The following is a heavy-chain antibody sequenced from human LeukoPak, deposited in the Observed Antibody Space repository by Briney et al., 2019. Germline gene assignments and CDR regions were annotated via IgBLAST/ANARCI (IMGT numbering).Heavy chain of an antibody. Sequence: SETLSLTCAVYGGSFSGYYWSWIRQPPGKGLEWIGEINHSGSTNYNPSLKSRVTISVDTSKNQFSLKLSSVTAADTAVYYCARGRIQLWYPRSPGAFDIWGQGTMVTVSS. D-gene: IGHD5-18*01. CDR2: INHSGST. V-gene: IGHV4-34*01. J-gene: IGHJ3*02. CDR1: GGSFSGYY. CDR3: ARGRIQLWYPRSPGAFDI.